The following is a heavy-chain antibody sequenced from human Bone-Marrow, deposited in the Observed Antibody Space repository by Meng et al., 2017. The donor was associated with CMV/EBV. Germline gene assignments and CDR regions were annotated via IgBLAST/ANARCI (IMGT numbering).Heavy chain of an antibody. D-gene: IGHD3-16*01. CDR1: GFTFSSYE. Sequence: GESLKISCADSGFTFSSYEMNWVRQAPGKGLEWVSYISSSGSTIYYADSVKGRFTISRDNSKSTLYLQMNSLRAEDTGVYYCAKVEGSYAADYWGQGTLVTVSS. CDR2: ISSSGSTI. J-gene: IGHJ4*02. CDR3: AKVEGSYAADY. V-gene: IGHV3-48*03.